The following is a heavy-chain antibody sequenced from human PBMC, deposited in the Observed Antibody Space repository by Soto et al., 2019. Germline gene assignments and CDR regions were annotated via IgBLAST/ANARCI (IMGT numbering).Heavy chain of an antibody. CDR2: IYYTGNT. CDR1: GDSISSGSDY. V-gene: IGHV4-30-4*01. D-gene: IGHD2-21*02. Sequence: TLSLTCNVSGDSISSGSDYWKWIRQSPGKGLEWIGYIYYTGNTYYNPSLRSRLTISVDRSKNQFSLRLTSVTAADTAVYYCARGCGNGDCFFDFWGQGTLVTVSS. J-gene: IGHJ1*01. CDR3: ARGCGNGDCFFDF.